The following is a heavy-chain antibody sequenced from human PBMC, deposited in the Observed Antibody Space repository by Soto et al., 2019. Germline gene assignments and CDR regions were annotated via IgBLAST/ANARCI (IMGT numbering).Heavy chain of an antibody. Sequence: PSETLSLTCAVYGGSFSGYYWSWIRQPPGKGLEWIGEINHSGSTNYNPSLKSRVTKSVDTSKNQLSLKLSSVTAADTAVYYCAASSGWYNSLGYFDYRGQGTLVTVSS. CDR2: INHSGST. J-gene: IGHJ4*02. CDR3: AASSGWYNSLGYFDY. D-gene: IGHD6-19*01. CDR1: GGSFSGYY. V-gene: IGHV4-34*01.